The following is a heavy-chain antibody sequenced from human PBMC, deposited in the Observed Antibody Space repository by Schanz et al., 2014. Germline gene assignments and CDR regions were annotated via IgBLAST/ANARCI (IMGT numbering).Heavy chain of an antibody. Sequence: EVQLVESGGGLVQPGGSLRLSCAASGFTFSSYWMHWVRQVPGKGLVWVSRIKSDGSSTSYADSVKGRFTISRDNAKRSLFLQMNSLRVEDTAVYYCARVALPGYSSPRDAFDIWGQGTMVTVSS. D-gene: IGHD5-18*01. V-gene: IGHV3-74*01. CDR2: IKSDGSST. CDR1: GFTFSSYW. CDR3: ARVALPGYSSPRDAFDI. J-gene: IGHJ3*02.